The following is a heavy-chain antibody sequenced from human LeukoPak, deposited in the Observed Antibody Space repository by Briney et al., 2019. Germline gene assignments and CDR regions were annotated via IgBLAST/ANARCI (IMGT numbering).Heavy chain of an antibody. J-gene: IGHJ4*02. CDR1: GFTLRGYG. CDR3: AKEMTSRGYFDY. Sequence: GGSLRLSCAASGFTLRGYGMSWVRQAPGKGLEWVSAISGSGGSTYHADSVKGRFTISRDNSKNTLYLQMNSLRAEDTAVYYCAKEMTSRGYFDYWGQGTLVTVSS. CDR2: ISGSGGST. V-gene: IGHV3-23*01. D-gene: IGHD3-10*01.